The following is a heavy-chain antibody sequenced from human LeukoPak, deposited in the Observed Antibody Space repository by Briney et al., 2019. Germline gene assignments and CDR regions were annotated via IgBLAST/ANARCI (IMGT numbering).Heavy chain of an antibody. CDR1: GLTFSGYA. Sequence: GGSLRLSCEASGLTFSGYAMGWVRQAPGKGLVWVSAISDSGGSTYYADSVKGRFTISRDNSKSTLFLQMNSLRADDTAVYYCAKGGYCSSTTCSNTPFDYWGQGTLVTVSP. V-gene: IGHV3-23*01. CDR3: AKGGYCSSTTCSNTPFDY. CDR2: ISDSGGST. J-gene: IGHJ4*02. D-gene: IGHD2-2*01.